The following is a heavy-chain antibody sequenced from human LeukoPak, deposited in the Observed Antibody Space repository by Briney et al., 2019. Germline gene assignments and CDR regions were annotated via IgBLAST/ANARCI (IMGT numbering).Heavy chain of an antibody. CDR3: ARRSDSSGWFEYYFDY. D-gene: IGHD6-19*01. Sequence: TSETLSLTCTVSGGSISSSSYYWGWIRQPPGKGLEWIGSIYYSGSTYYNPSLKSRVTISVDTSKNQFSLKLSSVTAADTAVYYCARRSDSSGWFEYYFDYWGQGTLVTVSS. CDR2: IYYSGST. V-gene: IGHV4-39*01. CDR1: GGSISSSSYY. J-gene: IGHJ4*02.